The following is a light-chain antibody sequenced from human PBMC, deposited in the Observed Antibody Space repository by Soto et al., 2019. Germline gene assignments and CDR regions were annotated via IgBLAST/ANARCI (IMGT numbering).Light chain of an antibody. V-gene: IGLV2-14*01. CDR3: CSYAVTFYV. CDR2: QVS. Sequence: QSALTQPASVSGSPGQSITISCTGTSSDLGGYNFVSWYQHHPGKAPKLMIYQVSNRPSGVSNRFSGSKSGNTASLTISGLQAEDEADYYCCSYAVTFYVFGTGTKVTVL. J-gene: IGLJ1*01. CDR1: SSDLGGYNF.